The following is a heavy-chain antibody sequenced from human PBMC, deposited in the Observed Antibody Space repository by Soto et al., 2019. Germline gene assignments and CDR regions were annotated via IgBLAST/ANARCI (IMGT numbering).Heavy chain of an antibody. D-gene: IGHD7-27*01. CDR2: FYPGDSDP. V-gene: IGHV5-51*01. Sequence: GESLKISCKGAGYSFTSYGIDWVRQVSGQGLGWMGIFYPGDSDPRYSPSFQGQDTSSADKSISTAYLQWSRLKASDTAMYYCARKGGVVTGEWYWGQGTLVTVSS. CDR1: GYSFTSYG. CDR3: ARKGGVVTGEWY. J-gene: IGHJ4*02.